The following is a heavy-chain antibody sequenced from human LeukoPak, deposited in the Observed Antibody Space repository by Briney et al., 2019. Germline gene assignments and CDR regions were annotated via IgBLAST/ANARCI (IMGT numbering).Heavy chain of an antibody. J-gene: IGHJ5*02. CDR3: ARDRGWFDP. Sequence: GASAKVSCKASGYTFTTYYMHWVRQAPGQGLEWMGVINPSGGSTSYAQKFQGRVTMTRDTSTSTVYMELSSLTSEDTAVYYCARDRGWFDPWGQGTLVTVSS. CDR1: GYTFTTYY. V-gene: IGHV1-46*01. D-gene: IGHD2-15*01. CDR2: INPSGGST.